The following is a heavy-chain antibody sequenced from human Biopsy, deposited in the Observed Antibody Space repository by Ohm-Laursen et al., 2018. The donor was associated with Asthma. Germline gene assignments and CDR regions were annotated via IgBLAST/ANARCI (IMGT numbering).Heavy chain of an antibody. CDR1: GYTFIHFA. Sequence: AASVKVSCKASGYTFIHFAIHWVRQAPGQRLEWMGWINAGDGNTKYSQKFQGRVTITRDTSASTAYMDLRSLRSEDTAMYYCARTYYDFLTGQVNDAFALWGQGTMVTGSS. V-gene: IGHV1-3*01. D-gene: IGHD3-9*01. CDR2: INAGDGNT. J-gene: IGHJ3*01. CDR3: ARTYYDFLTGQVNDAFAL.